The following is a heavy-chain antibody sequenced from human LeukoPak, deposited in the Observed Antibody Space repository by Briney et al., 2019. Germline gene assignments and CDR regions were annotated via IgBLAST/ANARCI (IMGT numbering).Heavy chain of an antibody. Sequence: ASVKVSCKASGHTFTSYYMHWVRQAPGQGLEWMGIINPSGGSTSYAQKFQGRVTMTRDTSTSTVYMELSSLRSEDTAVYYCARDELVVPAAIKSGDFDYWGQGTLVTVSS. CDR3: ARDELVVPAAIKSGDFDY. CDR2: INPSGGST. D-gene: IGHD2-2*02. J-gene: IGHJ4*02. V-gene: IGHV1-46*01. CDR1: GHTFTSYY.